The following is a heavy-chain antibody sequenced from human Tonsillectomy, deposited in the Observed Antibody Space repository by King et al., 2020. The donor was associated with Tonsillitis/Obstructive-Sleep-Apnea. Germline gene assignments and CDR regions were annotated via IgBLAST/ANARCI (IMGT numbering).Heavy chain of an antibody. J-gene: IGHJ6*03. V-gene: IGHV4-61*01. Sequence: QLQESGPGLVKPSETLSLTCTVSGGSVSSGSYYWSWIRQPPGKGLEWIGYIYYSGSTNYNPSLKSRVTITVATSKNQFSLKLSSVTAADTAVYYCARVMYYDFWSGSLWYYYYMDVWGKGTTVTVSS. D-gene: IGHD3-3*01. CDR3: ARVMYYDFWSGSLWYYYYMDV. CDR2: IYYSGST. CDR1: GGSVSSGSYY.